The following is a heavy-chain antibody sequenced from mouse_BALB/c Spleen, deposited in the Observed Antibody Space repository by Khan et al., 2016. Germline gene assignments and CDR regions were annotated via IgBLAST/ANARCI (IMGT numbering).Heavy chain of an antibody. J-gene: IGHJ2*01. V-gene: IGHV3-2*02. Sequence: EVQLQESGPGLVKPSQSLSLTCTVTGYSITSDYAWNWIRQFPGNKLEWMGYISYSGSTSYNPSLKSRISITRDTSKNQFFLQLNSVTTEDTATYYGAREDEDYFDYGGQGTTLTVSS. CDR2: ISYSGST. CDR3: AREDEDYFDY. CDR1: GYSITSDYA.